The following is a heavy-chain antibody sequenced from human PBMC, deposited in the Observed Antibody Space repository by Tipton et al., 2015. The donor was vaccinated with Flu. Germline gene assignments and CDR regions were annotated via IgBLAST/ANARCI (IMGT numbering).Heavy chain of an antibody. D-gene: IGHD2-15*01. CDR3: ARDFGGGYGYYFYRVDP. CDR2: IYYRGRT. V-gene: IGHV4-59*01. Sequence: TLSLTCTVSGDSISSYYWSWIRQPPGKGLEWIGYIYYRGRTNYNPSLKSRVTISVDTSKNQFSLKLSSVTAADTAVYYCARDFGGGYGYYFYRVDPWGHGPTVT. CDR1: GDSISSYY. J-gene: IGHJ6*02.